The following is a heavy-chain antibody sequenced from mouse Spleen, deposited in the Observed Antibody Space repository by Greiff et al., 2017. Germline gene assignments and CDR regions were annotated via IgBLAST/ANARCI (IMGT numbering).Heavy chain of an antibody. CDR2: ISSGSSTI. CDR3: AKNSKGYAMDY. V-gene: IGHV5-17*01. J-gene: IGHJ4*01. D-gene: IGHD2-5*01. CDR1: GFTFSDYG. Sequence: EVQLVESGGGLVKPGGSLKLSCAASGFTFSDYGMHWVRQAPEKGLEWVAYISSGSSTIYYADTVKGRFTISRDNAKNTLFLQMTSLRSEDTAMYYCAKNSKGYAMDYWGQGTSVTVSS.